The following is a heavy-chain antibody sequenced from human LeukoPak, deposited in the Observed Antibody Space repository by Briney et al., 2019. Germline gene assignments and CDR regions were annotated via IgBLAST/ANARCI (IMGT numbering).Heavy chain of an antibody. CDR1: GFTFSKYW. CDR2: IKQDGAEK. CDR3: AKHQLVGDWYFDL. V-gene: IGHV3-7*02. J-gene: IGHJ2*01. D-gene: IGHD6-13*01. Sequence: GGSLRPSCAASGFTFSKYWMSWVRQAPGKGLEWVANIKQDGAEKYYVDSVKGRFTISRDNAKKSLYLQMNSLRAEDTAVYYRAKHQLVGDWYFDLWGRGTLVTVSS.